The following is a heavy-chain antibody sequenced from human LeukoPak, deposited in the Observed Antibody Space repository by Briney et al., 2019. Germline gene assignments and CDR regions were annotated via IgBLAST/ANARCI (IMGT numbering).Heavy chain of an antibody. V-gene: IGHV3-23*01. J-gene: IGHJ4*02. Sequence: GGSLRLSCAASGFTFSSYAMSWVRQAPGKGLEWVSGISGSGGSTYYADSVKGRFTISRDNSKNTLYLQMNSLRAEDTAVYYCAKDSFLYSSSWYSHFPSQHFDDWGQGTLVTVSS. CDR2: ISGSGGST. CDR1: GFTFSSYA. CDR3: AKDSFLYSSSWYSHFPSQHFDD. D-gene: IGHD6-13*01.